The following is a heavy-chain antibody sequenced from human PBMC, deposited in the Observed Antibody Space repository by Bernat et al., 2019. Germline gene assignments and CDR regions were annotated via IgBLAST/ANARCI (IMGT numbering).Heavy chain of an antibody. J-gene: IGHJ3*02. D-gene: IGHD3-3*01. CDR1: GYSFTSYW. Sequence: EVQLVQSGAEVKKPGESLKISCQGSGYSFTSYWIGWVRQMPGKGLEWMGIIYPGDSDTRYSPSFQCQVTISADKSISTAYLQWSSLKASDTAMYYCATVGQGYYDFWSGPDIWGQGTMVTVSS. CDR2: IYPGDSDT. CDR3: ATVGQGYYDFWSGPDI. V-gene: IGHV5-51*01.